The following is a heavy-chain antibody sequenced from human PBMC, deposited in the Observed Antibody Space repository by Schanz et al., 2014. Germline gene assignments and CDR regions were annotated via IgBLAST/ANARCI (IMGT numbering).Heavy chain of an antibody. V-gene: IGHV3-30*04. J-gene: IGHJ4*02. CDR3: ARVGRDYISSSVLDSLHY. Sequence: QVQLVESGGGVVQPGTSLRLSCAASGFTFRGHAMHWVRQAPGQGLEKVAHISFDGGKTYYADSVKGRFTISRDNTKNTLFLQMNNLRPEDTAMYFCARVGRDYISSSVLDSLHYWGQGSLVTVS. D-gene: IGHD6-6*01. CDR2: ISFDGGKT. CDR1: GFTFRGHA.